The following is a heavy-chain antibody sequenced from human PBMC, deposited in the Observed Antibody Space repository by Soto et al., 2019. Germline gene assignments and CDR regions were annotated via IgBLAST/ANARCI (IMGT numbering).Heavy chain of an antibody. Sequence: PSETLSLTCAVSGGSISSSNWWSWVRQPPGKGLEWTGEIYHSGSTNYNPSLKSRVTISVDKSKNQFSLKLSSVTAADTAVYYCARDSRSYYDSSGRSYYYYGMDVWGQGTTVTVSS. CDR2: IYHSGST. D-gene: IGHD3-22*01. V-gene: IGHV4-4*02. CDR1: GGSISSSNW. CDR3: ARDSRSYYDSSGRSYYYYGMDV. J-gene: IGHJ6*02.